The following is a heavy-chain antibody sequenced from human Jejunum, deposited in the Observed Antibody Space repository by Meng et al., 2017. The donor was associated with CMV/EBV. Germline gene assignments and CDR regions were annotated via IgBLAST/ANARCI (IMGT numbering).Heavy chain of an antibody. V-gene: IGHV1-18*01. J-gene: IGHJ3*02. CDR3: ARDGWTAAVTPNALDI. CDR1: TFSTYG. CDR2: ISAYNSNT. D-gene: IGHD4-23*01. Sequence: TFSTYGISWVRQAPGQGLEWMGWISAYNSNTNYAQRLQGRVTMTVDTYTTTAYMELRSLRSDDTAVYYCARDGWTAAVTPNALDIWGQGTLVTVSS.